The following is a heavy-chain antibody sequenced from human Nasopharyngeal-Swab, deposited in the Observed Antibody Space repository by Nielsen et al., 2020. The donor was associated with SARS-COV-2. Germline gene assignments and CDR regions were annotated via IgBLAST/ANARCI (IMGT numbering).Heavy chain of an antibody. D-gene: IGHD6-6*01. CDR3: AREPAARPPAPDYYYYYGMDV. V-gene: IGHV3-48*02. J-gene: IGHJ6*02. CDR1: GFTFSSYS. CDR2: ISSSSSTI. Sequence: GESLKISCAASGFTFSSYSMNWVRQAPGKVLEWVSYISSSSSTIYYADSVKGRFTISRDNAKNSLYLQMNSLRDEDTAVYYCAREPAARPPAPDYYYYYGMDVWGQGTTVTVSS.